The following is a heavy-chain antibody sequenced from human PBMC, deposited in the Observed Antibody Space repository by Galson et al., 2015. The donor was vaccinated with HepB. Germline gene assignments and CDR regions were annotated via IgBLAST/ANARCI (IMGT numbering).Heavy chain of an antibody. D-gene: IGHD3-10*01. CDR2: INANTGNT. J-gene: IGHJ6*02. CDR1: GYPLTSYG. Sequence: SVKVSCKASGYPLTSYGISWVRQAPGQGLEWMGWINANTGNTDYAQKFQGRVTMTTDTSTSTAYMDLRSLTPDDTAVYYCARDGMVRGVITNRHYYFGMDVWGQGTTVTVSS. CDR3: ARDGMVRGVITNRHYYFGMDV. V-gene: IGHV1-18*04.